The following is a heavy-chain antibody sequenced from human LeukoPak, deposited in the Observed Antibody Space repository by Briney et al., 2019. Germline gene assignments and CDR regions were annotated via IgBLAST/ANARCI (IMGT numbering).Heavy chain of an antibody. CDR3: ARASLYYDFWSGYLRPGHWFDP. J-gene: IGHJ5*02. CDR2: MNPNSGNT. Sequence: AASVKVSCKASGYTFTSYDINWVRQATGQGLEWMGWMNPNSGNTGYAQKFQGRVTMTRNTSISTAYMELSSPRSEDTAVYYCARASLYYDFWSGYLRPGHWFDPWGQGTLVTVSS. D-gene: IGHD3-3*01. CDR1: GYTFTSYD. V-gene: IGHV1-8*01.